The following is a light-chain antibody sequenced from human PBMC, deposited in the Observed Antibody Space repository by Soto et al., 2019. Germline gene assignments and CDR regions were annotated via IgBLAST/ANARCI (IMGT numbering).Light chain of an antibody. Sequence: EIGLTQSPGTLSFSPGERATLSCRASQSVSSSYLAWYQQKPGQAPRLLIYGASSRATGIPDRFSGSGSGTDCTLTISRLEPEDFAVYYCKQYGSSPFTCDPGTIVDIK. CDR1: QSVSSSY. CDR2: GAS. J-gene: IGKJ3*01. CDR3: KQYGSSPFT. V-gene: IGKV3-20*01.